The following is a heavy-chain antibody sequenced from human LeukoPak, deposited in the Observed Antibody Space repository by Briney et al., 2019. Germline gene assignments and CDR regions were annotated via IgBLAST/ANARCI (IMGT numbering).Heavy chain of an antibody. CDR1: GGTFSSYA. CDR2: IILIFGTA. CDR3: ARGRSGYDGVDY. D-gene: IGHD5-12*01. Sequence: SVKVSCKASGGTFSSYAISWVRQAPGQGLEWMGGIILIFGTANYAQKFQGRVTITADKSTSTAYMELSSLRSEDTAVYYCARGRSGYDGVDYWGQGTLVTVSS. V-gene: IGHV1-69*06. J-gene: IGHJ4*02.